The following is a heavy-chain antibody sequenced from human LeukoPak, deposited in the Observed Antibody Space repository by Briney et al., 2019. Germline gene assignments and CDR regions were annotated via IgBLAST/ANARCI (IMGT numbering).Heavy chain of an antibody. V-gene: IGHV4-34*01. J-gene: IGHJ4*02. CDR2: INHSGST. Sequence: PSETLSLTCAVYGGSFSGYYWSWIRQPPGKGLEWIGEINHSGSTNYNPSLKSRVTISVDTSKNQFSLKLSSVTAADTAVYYCARGGGDYGDYYYFDYWGQGTLVTVSS. CDR3: ARGGGDYGDYYYFDY. D-gene: IGHD4-17*01. CDR1: GGSFSGYY.